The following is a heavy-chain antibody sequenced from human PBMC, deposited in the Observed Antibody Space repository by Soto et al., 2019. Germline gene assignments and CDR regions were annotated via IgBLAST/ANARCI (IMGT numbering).Heavy chain of an antibody. Sequence: EVQVLESGAGSVQPGGSLRLSCAASGFTFSSFAMSWVRHAPGKGLAWVSEITGSTGTTYYADSVKGRFIISRDNSKNTAHLQMNSLRVEDTAVYYCAKDTSSSPYYMDVWGKGTTVPVSS. CDR2: ITGSTGTT. J-gene: IGHJ6*03. CDR3: AKDTSSSPYYMDV. V-gene: IGHV3-23*01. D-gene: IGHD2-2*01. CDR1: GFTFSSFA.